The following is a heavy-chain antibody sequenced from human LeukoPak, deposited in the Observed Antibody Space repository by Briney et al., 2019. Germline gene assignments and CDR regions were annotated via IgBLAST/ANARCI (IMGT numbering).Heavy chain of an antibody. V-gene: IGHV4-34*01. J-gene: IGHJ4*02. D-gene: IGHD1-26*01. Sequence: SETLSLTCAVYGGSFSGYYWNWIRQPPGKGLEWIGEINHSGSTNYNPSLKSRVTISVDTSKNQFSLKLSSVTAADTAVYYCARLKWELLHFGYFDYWGQGTLVTVSS. CDR1: GGSFSGYY. CDR3: ARLKWELLHFGYFDY. CDR2: INHSGST.